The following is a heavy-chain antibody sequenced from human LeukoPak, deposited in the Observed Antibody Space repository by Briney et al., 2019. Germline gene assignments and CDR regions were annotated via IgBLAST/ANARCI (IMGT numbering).Heavy chain of an antibody. V-gene: IGHV1-8*01. CDR2: MNPNSGNT. CDR3: ARSSGHYDSSGYYYDEYYFDY. J-gene: IGHJ4*02. D-gene: IGHD3-22*01. CDR1: GYTFINYD. Sequence: ASVKVSCTASGYTFINYDIYWVRQATGQGLEWMGWMNPNSGNTGYAQKFQGRVTITRNTSISTAYMELSSLRSEDTAVYYCARSSGHYDSSGYYYDEYYFDYWGQGTLVTVSS.